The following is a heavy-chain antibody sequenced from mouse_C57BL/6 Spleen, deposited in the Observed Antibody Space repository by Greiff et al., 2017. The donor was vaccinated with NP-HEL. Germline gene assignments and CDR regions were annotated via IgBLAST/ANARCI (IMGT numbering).Heavy chain of an antibody. D-gene: IGHD1-1*01. CDR2: IYPGDGDT. CDR1: GYAFSSYW. V-gene: IGHV1-80*01. J-gene: IGHJ2*01. Sequence: QVQLKESGAELVKPGASVKISCKASGYAFSSYWMNWVKQRPGKGLEWIGQIYPGDGDTNYNGKFKGKATLTADKSSSTAYMQLSSLTSEDSAVYFCARDYYGSRYYFDYWGQGTTLTVSS. CDR3: ARDYYGSRYYFDY.